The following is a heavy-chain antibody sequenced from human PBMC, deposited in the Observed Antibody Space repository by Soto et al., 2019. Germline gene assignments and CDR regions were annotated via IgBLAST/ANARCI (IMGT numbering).Heavy chain of an antibody. CDR2: ISYDGSNK. J-gene: IGHJ4*02. Sequence: RGSLRLSCAASGFTFSSYAMHWVRQAPGKGLEWVAVISYDGSNKYYADSVKGRFTISRDNSKNTLYLQMNSLRAEDTAVYYCARALGDYYDSSGYYPIDYWGQGTLVTVSS. CDR1: GFTFSSYA. D-gene: IGHD3-22*01. CDR3: ARALGDYYDSSGYYPIDY. V-gene: IGHV3-30-3*01.